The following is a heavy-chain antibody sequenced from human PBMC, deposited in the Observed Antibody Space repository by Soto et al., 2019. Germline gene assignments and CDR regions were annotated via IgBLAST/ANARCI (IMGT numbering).Heavy chain of an antibody. CDR3: AKAETSSYDVLYAFDV. D-gene: IGHD3-10*02. V-gene: IGHV3-30*18. J-gene: IGHJ3*01. CDR1: GFSFSGYG. CDR2: ISYDERNN. Sequence: QVQLVESGGGVVQPGRSLRLSCAASGFSFSGYGMHWVRQAPGKGLEWVAVISYDERNNNYVESVKGRFTISRDNSRNPVYLQMNSLNADDTAVYYCAKAETSSYDVLYAFDVWGQGTVVAVSS.